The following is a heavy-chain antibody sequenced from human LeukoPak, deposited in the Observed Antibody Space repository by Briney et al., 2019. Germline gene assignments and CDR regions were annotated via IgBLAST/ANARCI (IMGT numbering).Heavy chain of an antibody. Sequence: GGSLRLSCAASGFMFSSNWMTWVRQPPGKGLEWVASFDGNADGTYYADSVKGRCTISRDNSKNTLYLQMNSLRAEDTAIYYCAKPRIIGLGWAQFDYWGQGSLVTVSS. CDR2: FDGNADGT. D-gene: IGHD2-15*01. CDR3: AKPRIIGLGWAQFDY. CDR1: GFMFSSNW. V-gene: IGHV3-23*01. J-gene: IGHJ4*02.